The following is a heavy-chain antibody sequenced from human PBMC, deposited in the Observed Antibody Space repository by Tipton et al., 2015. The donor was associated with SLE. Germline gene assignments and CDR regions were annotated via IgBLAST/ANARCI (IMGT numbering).Heavy chain of an antibody. CDR3: AREGPYNAFDI. CDR2: IIPVVGMT. CDR1: GYTFSNYG. Sequence: QSGAEVKKPGASVKVSCKASGYTFSNYGITWVRQAPGQGLEWMGRIIPVVGMTRYAQNFQGRITVTADKSTNTAYMELDSLTSVDTALYYCAREGPYNAFDIWGQGTMLTVSS. V-gene: IGHV1-69*04. J-gene: IGHJ3*02.